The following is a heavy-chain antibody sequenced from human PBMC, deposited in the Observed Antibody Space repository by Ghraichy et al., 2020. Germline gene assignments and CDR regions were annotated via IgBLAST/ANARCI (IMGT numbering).Heavy chain of an antibody. Sequence: GGSLKLSCAASGFTFSSYSMNWVRQAPGKGLEWVSSISSSSSYIYYADSVKGRFTISRDNAKNSLYLQMNSLRAEDTAVNYCARGFGDSRLGYGMDVWGQGTTVTVSS. V-gene: IGHV3-21*01. J-gene: IGHJ6*02. CDR2: ISSSSSYI. CDR3: ARGFGDSRLGYGMDV. D-gene: IGHD3-16*01. CDR1: GFTFSSYS.